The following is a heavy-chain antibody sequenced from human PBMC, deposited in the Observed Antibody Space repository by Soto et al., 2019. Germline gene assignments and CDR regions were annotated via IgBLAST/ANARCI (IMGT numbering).Heavy chain of an antibody. CDR1: GFTFDDYA. Sequence: EVQLVESGGGLVQSGRSLRLSCAASGFTFDDYAMHWVRQAPGKGMEWVSGISWNSGSVGYAYFVKGRFTISRDNAKNSLDLQMNSLRAEYTDLYYRAKDGVYSSSWSDNYFDYWGQGTLVTVSS. J-gene: IGHJ4*02. CDR3: AKDGVYSSSWSDNYFDY. CDR2: ISWNSGSV. D-gene: IGHD6-13*01. V-gene: IGHV3-9*01.